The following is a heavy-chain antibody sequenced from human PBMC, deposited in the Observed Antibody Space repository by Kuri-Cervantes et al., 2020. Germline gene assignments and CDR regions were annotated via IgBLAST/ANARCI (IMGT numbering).Heavy chain of an antibody. V-gene: IGHV3-9*01. D-gene: IGHD5-24*01. CDR1: GFTFDDYA. CDR2: ISWNSGSI. Sequence: SLKISCAASGFTFDDYAMHWVRQAPGKGLEWVSGISWNSGSIGYADSVKGRFTISRDNSKNTLYLQMNSLRAEDTAVYYCAKDMTSGGGYNSHYYYGMDVWGQGTTVTVSS. CDR3: AKDMTSGGGYNSHYYYGMDV. J-gene: IGHJ6*02.